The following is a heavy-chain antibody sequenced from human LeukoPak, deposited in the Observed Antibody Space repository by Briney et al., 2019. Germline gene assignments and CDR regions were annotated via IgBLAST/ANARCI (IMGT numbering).Heavy chain of an antibody. CDR2: ISSSGSTI. D-gene: IGHD3-22*01. CDR3: ARDRYESSGYRDY. V-gene: IGHV3-48*03. CDR1: GFTFSSYE. Sequence: GGSLRLSCAASGFTFSSYEMNWVRQAPGKGLEWVSYISSSGSTIHYADSVKGRLTISRDNAKNSLYLQLNSLRAEDTAVYYCARDRYESSGYRDYWGQGTLVTVSS. J-gene: IGHJ4*02.